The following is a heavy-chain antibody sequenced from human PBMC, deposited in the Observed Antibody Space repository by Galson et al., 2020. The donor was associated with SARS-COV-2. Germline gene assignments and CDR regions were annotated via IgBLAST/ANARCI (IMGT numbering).Heavy chain of an antibody. D-gene: IGHD3-10*01. Sequence: SQASETLSLTCAVYGGSLSGYYWSWIRQPPGKGLEWIGEIDHSGSTTYNPSLNSRVTISVDTSNNHLSLKLTYVTAADTALYWCARVAYYASGNYRRPALYQYYGLDVWGQGTTVTVSS. CDR3: ARVAYYASGNYRRPALYQYYGLDV. V-gene: IGHV4-34*01. J-gene: IGHJ6*02. CDR2: IDHSGST. CDR1: GGSLSGYY.